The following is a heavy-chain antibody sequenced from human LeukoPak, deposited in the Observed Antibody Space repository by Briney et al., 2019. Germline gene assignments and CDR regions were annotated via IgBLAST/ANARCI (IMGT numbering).Heavy chain of an antibody. J-gene: IGHJ5*02. Sequence: GASVKVSCKASGYTFTSYGISWVRQAPGQGLEWMGGIIPIFGTANYAQKFQGRVTITADESTSTAYMELSSLRSEDTAVYYCARGEVLQAPYNWFDPWGQGTLVTVSS. CDR1: GYTFTSYG. CDR3: ARGEVLQAPYNWFDP. CDR2: IIPIFGTA. V-gene: IGHV1-69*13.